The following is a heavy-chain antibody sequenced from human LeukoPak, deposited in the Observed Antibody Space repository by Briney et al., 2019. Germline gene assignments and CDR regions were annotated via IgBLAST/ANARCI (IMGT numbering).Heavy chain of an antibody. CDR3: ARNFQGNKWMDDAFDI. Sequence: ASVKVSCKASGYTFTGYYMHWVRQAPGQGLEWMGWISANNGNTNYAQKLQGRVTMTTDTSTTTAYMELRSLRSDDTAVYYCARNFQGNKWMDDAFDIWGQGTMVTVSS. V-gene: IGHV1-18*04. D-gene: IGHD6-19*01. CDR2: ISANNGNT. CDR1: GYTFTGYY. J-gene: IGHJ3*02.